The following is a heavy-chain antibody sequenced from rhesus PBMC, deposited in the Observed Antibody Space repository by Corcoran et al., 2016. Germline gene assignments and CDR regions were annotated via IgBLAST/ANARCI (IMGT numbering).Heavy chain of an antibody. V-gene: IGHV4-169*01. CDR2: IYGSGSST. CDR1: GGLIRSSY. D-gene: IGHD3-3*01. CDR3: ARNSNIWTGYYSYYFDY. Sequence: QLQLQESGPGLVKPSETLSVTCAVSGGLIRSSYLSCIRPAPGKGGGGVGYIYGSGSSTNYNPSLKSRVTLSVDTSKNQLSLKLSSVTAADTAVYYCARNSNIWTGYYSYYFDYWGQGVLVTVSS. J-gene: IGHJ4*01.